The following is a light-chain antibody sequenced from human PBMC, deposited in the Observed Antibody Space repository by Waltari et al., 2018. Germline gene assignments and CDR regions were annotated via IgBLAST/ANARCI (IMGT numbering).Light chain of an antibody. CDR3: CSYTTSSTWV. V-gene: IGLV2-14*01. CDR2: GVS. CDR1: SSAVGGYNY. J-gene: IGLJ2*01. Sequence: SAPTQPPSVSGSPGQSVTISCSGTSSAVGGYNYVSWYQQHPGKAPKLMIYGVSIRPSGVSDRFSGSKSGNTASLTISGLQAEDEADYYCCSYTTSSTWVFGGGTRLTVL.